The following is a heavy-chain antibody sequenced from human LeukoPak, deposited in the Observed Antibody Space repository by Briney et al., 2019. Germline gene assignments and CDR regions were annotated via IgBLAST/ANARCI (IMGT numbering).Heavy chain of an antibody. V-gene: IGHV1-2*06. Sequence: ASVNVSCKASGYTFTGYYMHWVRQAPGQGLEWMGRINPNSGGTNYAQKFQGRVTMTRDTSISTAYMELSRLRSDDTAVYYCARAEDIVVVPAILYYYYGMDVWGQGTTVTVSS. J-gene: IGHJ6*02. D-gene: IGHD2-2*01. CDR3: ARAEDIVVVPAILYYYYGMDV. CDR2: INPNSGGT. CDR1: GYTFTGYY.